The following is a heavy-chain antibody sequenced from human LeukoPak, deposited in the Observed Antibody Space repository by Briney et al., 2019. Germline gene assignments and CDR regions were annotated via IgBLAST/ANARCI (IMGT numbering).Heavy chain of an antibody. V-gene: IGHV1-18*01. CDR3: ARDWGSIKVITDY. D-gene: IGHD3-16*01. CDR2: ISSNGDNT. J-gene: IGHJ4*02. CDR1: GYTFASYG. Sequence: ASVKVSCKATGYTFASYGISWVRQAPGQGLEWMGWISSNGDNTNYAQKLQGRVTMTTDTSTSTAYMELRSLRSDDTAVYYCARDWGSIKVITDYWGQGTLVTVSS.